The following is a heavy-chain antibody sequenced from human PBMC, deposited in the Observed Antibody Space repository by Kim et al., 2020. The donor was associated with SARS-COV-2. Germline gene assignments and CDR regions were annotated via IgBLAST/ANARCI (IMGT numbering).Heavy chain of an antibody. D-gene: IGHD3-16*02. CDR1: GFTFSSYS. Sequence: GGSLRLSCAASGFTFSSYSMNWVRQAPGKGLEWVSYISSSSSTIYYADSVKGRFTISRDNAKNSLYLQMNSLRDEDTAVYYCAIPYYDYVWGSYRKNNAFDIWGQGTMVTVSS. V-gene: IGHV3-48*02. J-gene: IGHJ3*02. CDR3: AIPYYDYVWGSYRKNNAFDI. CDR2: ISSSSSTI.